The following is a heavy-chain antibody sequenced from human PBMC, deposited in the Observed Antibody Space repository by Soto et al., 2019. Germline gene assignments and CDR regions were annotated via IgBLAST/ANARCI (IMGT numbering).Heavy chain of an antibody. V-gene: IGHV4-4*07. CDR2: IYTSGST. CDR3: AREDDSSGYYEPHFDY. J-gene: IGHJ4*02. CDR1: GGSISSYY. Sequence: PSETLSLTCTVSGGSISSYYWSWIRQPAGKGLEWIGRIYTSGSTNYNPSIKSRVTMSVDTSKNQFSLKLSSVTAADTAVYYCAREDDSSGYYEPHFDYWGQGTLVTVSS. D-gene: IGHD3-22*01.